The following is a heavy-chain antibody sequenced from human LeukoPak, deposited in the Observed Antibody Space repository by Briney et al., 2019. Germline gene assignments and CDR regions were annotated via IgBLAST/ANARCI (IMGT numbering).Heavy chain of an antibody. D-gene: IGHD3-10*01. J-gene: IGHJ5*02. Sequence: ASVKVSCKASGYTFTSYDINWVRQATGQGLEWMGWMNPNSGNTGYAQKFQGRVTMTRNTSISTAYMELSSLRSEDTAVYCCARGRRASWFGERNWFDPWGQGTLVTVSS. V-gene: IGHV1-8*01. CDR3: ARGRRASWFGERNWFDP. CDR2: MNPNSGNT. CDR1: GYTFTSYD.